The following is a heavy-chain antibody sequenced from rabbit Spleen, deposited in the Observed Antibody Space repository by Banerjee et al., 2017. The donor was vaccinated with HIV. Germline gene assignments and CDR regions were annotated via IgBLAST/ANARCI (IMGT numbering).Heavy chain of an antibody. D-gene: IGHD4-2*01. V-gene: IGHV1S45*01. J-gene: IGHJ6*01. Sequence: QEQLEESGGDLVKPGASLTLTCTASGIDFSSYYYMCWVHQAPGTGLEWIACIDAGSSGSTYYASWAKGRCPIAKTSSTTVTLQMTSLTAADTATYFCARGDGGSTYDGLAAGMDLWGQGTLVTVS. CDR3: ARGDGGSTYDGLAAGMDL. CDR2: IDAGSSGST. CDR1: GIDFSSYYY.